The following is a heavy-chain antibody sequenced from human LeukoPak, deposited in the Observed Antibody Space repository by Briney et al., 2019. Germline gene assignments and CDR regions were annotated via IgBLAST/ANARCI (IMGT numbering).Heavy chain of an antibody. CDR2: IYHSGST. CDR3: ARGYDFWSGYYSN. V-gene: IGHV4-38-2*02. J-gene: IGHJ4*02. Sequence: TSETLSLTCTVSGYSISSGYYWGWIRQPPGKGLGWIGSIYHSGSTYYNPSLKSRVTISVDTSKNQFSLKLSSVTAADTAVYSCARGYDFWSGYYSNWGQGTLVTVSS. CDR1: GYSISSGYY. D-gene: IGHD3-3*01.